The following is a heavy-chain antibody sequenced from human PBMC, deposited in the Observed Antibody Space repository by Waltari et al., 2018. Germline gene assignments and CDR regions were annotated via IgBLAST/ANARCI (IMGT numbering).Heavy chain of an antibody. J-gene: IGHJ4*02. Sequence: EVQLVESGGGLVQPGGSLRLSCAASGFTLSSFWMNWVRQTPGKGLEWVAGIKQDGSGKYYADSGKGRFTISRDNAKNSLYLQMNSLRAEDTAVYYCATSGWYCFDYWGQGTLVTVSS. CDR2: IKQDGSGK. CDR1: GFTLSSFW. CDR3: ATSGWYCFDY. D-gene: IGHD6-19*01. V-gene: IGHV3-7*01.